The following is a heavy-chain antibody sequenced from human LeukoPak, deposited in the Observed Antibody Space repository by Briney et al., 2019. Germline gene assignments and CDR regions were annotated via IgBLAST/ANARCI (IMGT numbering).Heavy chain of an antibody. CDR3: AKASRITIRDYYDMSDYQDY. CDR2: IRGSGGST. D-gene: IGHD3-22*01. CDR1: GFTFSSYA. V-gene: IGHV3-23*01. Sequence: GGSLRLSCAASGFTFSSYAMSWVRQAPGKGLEWVSAIRGSGGSTYYADSVKGRFTVSSDNSKNALYLQMNSLRAEDTAVYYCAKASRITIRDYYDMSDYQDYWGQGTPVTVSS. J-gene: IGHJ4*02.